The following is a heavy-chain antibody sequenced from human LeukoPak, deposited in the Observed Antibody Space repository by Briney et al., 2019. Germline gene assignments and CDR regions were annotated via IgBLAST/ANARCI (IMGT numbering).Heavy chain of an antibody. CDR2: ISSSGSTI. V-gene: IGHV3-11*04. J-gene: IGHJ4*02. Sequence: GGSLRLSCAASGFTFSDYYMSWIRQAPGKGLEWVSYISSSGSTIYYADSVKGRFTISRDNAKNSLYLQMNSLRAEDTAVYYCARHGAPIQLWLLFDYWGQGTLVTVSS. CDR3: ARHGAPIQLWLLFDY. D-gene: IGHD5-18*01. CDR1: GFTFSDYY.